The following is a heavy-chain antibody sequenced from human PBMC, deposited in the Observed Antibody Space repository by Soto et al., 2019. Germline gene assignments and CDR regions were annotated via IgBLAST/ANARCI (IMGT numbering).Heavy chain of an antibody. CDR3: AKDRGVAARLGMGY. CDR2: ISYDGSNK. Sequence: LSLTCAASGFTFSSYGMHWVRQAPGKGLEWVAVISYDGSNKYYADSVKGRFTISRDNSKNTLYLQMNSLRAEDTAVYYCAKDRGVAARLGMGYWGQGTLVTVSS. CDR1: GFTFSSYG. J-gene: IGHJ4*02. V-gene: IGHV3-30*18. D-gene: IGHD6-6*01.